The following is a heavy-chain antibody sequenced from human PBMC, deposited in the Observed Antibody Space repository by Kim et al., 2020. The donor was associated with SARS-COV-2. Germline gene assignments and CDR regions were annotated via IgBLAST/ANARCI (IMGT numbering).Heavy chain of an antibody. CDR1: GFTFSSYS. D-gene: IGHD3-22*01. CDR2: ISSRSSYI. Sequence: GGSLRLSCAAYGFTFSSYSMNWVRQAPGKGLEWVSSISSRSSYIYYADSVKGRFTISRDNAKNSLYLQMNSLRAEDTAVYYCARDLVVNYYDSSGYYLPFEDWGQGTLVTVSA. CDR3: ARDLVVNYYDSSGYYLPFED. J-gene: IGHJ4*02. V-gene: IGHV3-21*01.